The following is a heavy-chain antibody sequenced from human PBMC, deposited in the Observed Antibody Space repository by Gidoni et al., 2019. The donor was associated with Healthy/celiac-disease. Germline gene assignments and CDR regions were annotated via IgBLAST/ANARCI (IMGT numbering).Heavy chain of an antibody. CDR2: ISSSSSYI. CDR1: GFTFSRYS. Sequence: EVQLVESGGGLVKPGGSLRLSCAASGFTFSRYSMKWVRQPPGKGLEWVSSISSSSSYIYYADSVKGRFTISRDNAKNSLYLQMNSLRAEDTAVYYCARVGGIVVVPAAIRFFDSDKIIDYWGQGTLVTVSS. J-gene: IGHJ4*02. D-gene: IGHD2-2*02. CDR3: ARVGGIVVVPAAIRFFDSDKIIDY. V-gene: IGHV3-21*01.